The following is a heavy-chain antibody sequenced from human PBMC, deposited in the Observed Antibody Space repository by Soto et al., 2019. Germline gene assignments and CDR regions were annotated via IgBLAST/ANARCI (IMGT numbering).Heavy chain of an antibody. CDR2: ISGSDGKT. CDR3: ARWSFLDY. D-gene: IGHD1-26*01. Sequence: LRLSCAASGFSLTSYALSWVRQAPGKGLEWVSTISGSDGKTYYADFVKGRFSISRDTSKTTLYLQMNSLRVEDTAVYYCARWSFLDYWGQGTRVTVSS. V-gene: IGHV3-23*01. J-gene: IGHJ4*02. CDR1: GFSLTSYA.